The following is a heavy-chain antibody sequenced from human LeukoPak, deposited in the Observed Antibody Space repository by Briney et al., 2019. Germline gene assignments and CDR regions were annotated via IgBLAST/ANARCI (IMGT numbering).Heavy chain of an antibody. CDR2: INPNSGGT. CDR3: ARVSVNDYGDYVHDY. D-gene: IGHD4-17*01. Sequence: ASVKVSCKASGYTFTGYYMHWVRHAPGQGLEWMGWINPNSGGTNYAQKFQGRVTMTRDTSISTAYMELSRLRSDDTAVYYCARVSVNDYGDYVHDYWGQGTLVTVSS. J-gene: IGHJ4*02. V-gene: IGHV1-2*02. CDR1: GYTFTGYY.